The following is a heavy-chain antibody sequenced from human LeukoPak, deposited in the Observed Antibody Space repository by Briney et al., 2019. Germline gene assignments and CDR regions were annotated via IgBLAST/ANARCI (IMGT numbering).Heavy chain of an antibody. CDR1: GGSISSYY. J-gene: IGHJ5*02. V-gene: IGHV4-59*01. CDR2: IYYSGST. D-gene: IGHD3-10*01. Sequence: SETLSLTCTVSGGSISSYYWSWIRQPPGKGLEWIGYIYYSGSTNYNPSLKSRVTISVDTSKNQFYLKLSSVTAADTAVYYCARTYGSGSLSRANVINDWFDPWGQGTLVTVSS. CDR3: ARTYGSGSLSRANVINDWFDP.